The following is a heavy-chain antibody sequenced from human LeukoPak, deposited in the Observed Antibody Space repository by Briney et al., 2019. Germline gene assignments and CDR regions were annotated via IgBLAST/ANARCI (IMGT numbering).Heavy chain of an antibody. CDR1: RFTYSSYA. CDR2: LSSNGCST. Sequence: PGGSLRLSCSASRFTYSSYAMHWVRQARGKGREYVSALSSNGCSTYYADSVKGRFTISRHNSKNTLYRQMSSVRAEDTAVYYCVAWIHRWFKDYWGQGSLVT. D-gene: IGHD5-18*01. CDR3: VAWIHRWFKDY. V-gene: IGHV3-64D*06. J-gene: IGHJ4*02.